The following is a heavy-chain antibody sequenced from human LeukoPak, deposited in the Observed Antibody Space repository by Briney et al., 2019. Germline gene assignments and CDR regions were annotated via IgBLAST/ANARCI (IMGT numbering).Heavy chain of an antibody. CDR3: ANDQNDYGDYALDY. J-gene: IGHJ4*02. CDR1: GFTFSSYA. V-gene: IGHV3-23*01. Sequence: GGSLRLSCAASGFTFSSYAMSWVRQAPGKGLEWVSAISGSGGSTYYADSVKGRFTISRDNSKNTLYLQMNSLRAEDTAVYYCANDQNDYGDYALDYWGQGTLVTLSS. D-gene: IGHD4-17*01. CDR2: ISGSGGST.